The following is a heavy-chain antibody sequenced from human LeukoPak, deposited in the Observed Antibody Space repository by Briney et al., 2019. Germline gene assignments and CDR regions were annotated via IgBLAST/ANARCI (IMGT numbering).Heavy chain of an antibody. V-gene: IGHV1-8*03. J-gene: IGHJ6*03. CDR2: MNPNSGNT. Sequence: ASVKVSCKASGYTFTSYDINWVRQATGQGLEWMGWMNPNSGNTGYAQKFQGRVTITRNTSISTAYMELSSLRSEDTAVYYCARMGYYDFWSGPDYYYMDVWGKGTTVTVSS. CDR1: GYTFTSYD. D-gene: IGHD3-3*01. CDR3: ARMGYYDFWSGPDYYYMDV.